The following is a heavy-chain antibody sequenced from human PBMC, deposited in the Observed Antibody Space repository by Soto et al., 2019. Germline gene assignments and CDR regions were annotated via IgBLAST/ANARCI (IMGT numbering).Heavy chain of an antibody. D-gene: IGHD3-10*01. CDR3: ATDLGLVIGYFDH. CDR2: FDPEDGET. CDR1: GYTRTELS. J-gene: IGHJ4*02. Sequence: SVKVSCKVSGYTRTELSMHGVRQAPGKGLEWMGGFDPEDGETIYAQKFQGRVTMTEDTSTDTAYMELSSLRSEDTAVYYCATDLGLVIGYFDHWGQGTLVTDSS. V-gene: IGHV1-24*01.